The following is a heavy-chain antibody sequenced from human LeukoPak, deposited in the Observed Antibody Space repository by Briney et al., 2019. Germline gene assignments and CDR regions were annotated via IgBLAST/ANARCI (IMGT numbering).Heavy chain of an antibody. CDR2: IRYDGSNK. Sequence: GGFLRLSCAASGFTFSSYGMHWVRQAPGKGLEWVAFIRYDGSNKYYADSVKGRFTISRDNSKNTLYLQMNSLRAEDTAVYYCAKDLRWLPNFDYWGQGTLLTVSS. V-gene: IGHV3-30*02. CDR1: GFTFSSYG. J-gene: IGHJ4*02. D-gene: IGHD5-24*01. CDR3: AKDLRWLPNFDY.